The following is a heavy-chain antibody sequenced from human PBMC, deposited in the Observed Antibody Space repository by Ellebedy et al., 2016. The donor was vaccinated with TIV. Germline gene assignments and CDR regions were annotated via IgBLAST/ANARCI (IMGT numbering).Heavy chain of an antibody. D-gene: IGHD6-19*01. Sequence: MPSETLSLTCTVSGASISSRYWSWIRQHPGKGLEWIGYIYYSGKTNYNPSLRSRLTISVDMSKNQFSLNLASMTAADTAVYYCARHAGRSGGSFDLWGQGTMVTVSS. V-gene: IGHV4-59*08. CDR3: ARHAGRSGGSFDL. J-gene: IGHJ3*01. CDR2: IYYSGKT. CDR1: GASISSRY.